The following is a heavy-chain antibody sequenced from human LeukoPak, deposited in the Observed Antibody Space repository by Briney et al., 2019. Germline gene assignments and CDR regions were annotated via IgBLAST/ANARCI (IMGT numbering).Heavy chain of an antibody. CDR3: ARDLYYGSGSYDY. J-gene: IGHJ4*02. CDR1: GFTFSTYS. Sequence: GGSLRLSCAASGFTFSTYSMNWVRQAPGKGLEWVSSISSNNRYIYYADSVKGRFTISRDNAKNSLYLQMNSLRDEDTAVYYCARDLYYGSGSYDYWGQGTLVTVSS. D-gene: IGHD3-10*01. V-gene: IGHV3-21*01. CDR2: ISSNNRYI.